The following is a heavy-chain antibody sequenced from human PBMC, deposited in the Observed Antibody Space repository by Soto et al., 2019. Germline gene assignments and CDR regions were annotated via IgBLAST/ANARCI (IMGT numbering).Heavy chain of an antibody. D-gene: IGHD2-15*01. CDR1: GFTFKSNA. V-gene: IGHV3-30*04. CDR3: TSSSVSDIVVVAAASELDY. Sequence: QVQLVESGGGVVQPGRSLRLSCAASGFTFKSNAMHWVRQAPGTGLEWVAVISYDGSNKHYTDSVKGRFTISRDNSKNTLYLQMNGLRPEDTAVYYCTSSSVSDIVVVAAASELDYWGQGTLVTVSS. J-gene: IGHJ4*02. CDR2: ISYDGSNK.